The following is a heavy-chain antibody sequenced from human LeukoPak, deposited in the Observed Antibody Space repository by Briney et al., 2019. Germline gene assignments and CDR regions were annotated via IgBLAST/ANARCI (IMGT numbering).Heavy chain of an antibody. D-gene: IGHD5-18*01. CDR1: GFTFSSYA. CDR2: ISWNSGSI. J-gene: IGHJ4*02. CDR3: AKAYTDTAMDAPLFDY. Sequence: GGSLRLSCAASGFTFSSYAMSWVRQAPGKGLEWVSGISWNSGSIGYADSVKGRFTISRDNAKNSLYLQMNSLRAEDTALYYCAKAYTDTAMDAPLFDYWGQGTLVTVSS. V-gene: IGHV3-9*01.